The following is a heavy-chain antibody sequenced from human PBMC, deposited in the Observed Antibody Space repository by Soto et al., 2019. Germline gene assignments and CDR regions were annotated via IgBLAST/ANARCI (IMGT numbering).Heavy chain of an antibody. J-gene: IGHJ6*02. CDR3: AREIKPSGMDV. V-gene: IGHV3-33*01. Sequence: QVQLVESGGGVVQTGGPLRLSCAASGFTFSRYAMHWVRQAPGKGLEWVAVIWYDGSVKHNADSVKGRFIVSRDNSRSTLYLQMNSLRADDTAVYYCAREIKPSGMDVWGQGTTVTVSS. CDR1: GFTFSRYA. CDR2: IWYDGSVK.